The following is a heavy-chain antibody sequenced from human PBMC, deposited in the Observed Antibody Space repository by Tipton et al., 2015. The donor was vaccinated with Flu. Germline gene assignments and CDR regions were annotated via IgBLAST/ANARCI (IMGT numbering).Heavy chain of an antibody. CDR2: IYYSGST. CDR3: ARGIVVPAGAENWFDP. V-gene: IGHV4-31*03. D-gene: IGHD2-2*01. CDR1: GGSISSGGYY. J-gene: IGHJ5*02. Sequence: TLSLTCTVSGGSISSGGYYWSWIRQHPGKGLEWIGYIYYSGSTYYNPSLKSRVTISVDTSKNQFSLKLSSVTAADTAVYYCARGIVVPAGAENWFDPWGQGTLVTVSS.